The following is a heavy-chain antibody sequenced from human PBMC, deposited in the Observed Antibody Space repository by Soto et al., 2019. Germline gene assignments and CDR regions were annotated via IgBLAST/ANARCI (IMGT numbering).Heavy chain of an antibody. CDR3: ARRGFWSGYSYYYYGMDV. V-gene: IGHV4-39*01. CDR1: GGSISSSSYY. J-gene: IGHJ6*02. Sequence: SETLSLTCTVSGGSISSSSYYWGWIRQPPGKGLEWIGSIYYSGSTYYNPSLKSRVTISVDTPKNQFSLKLSSVTAADTAVYYCARRGFWSGYSYYYYGMDVWGQGTTVTVSS. D-gene: IGHD3-3*01. CDR2: IYYSGST.